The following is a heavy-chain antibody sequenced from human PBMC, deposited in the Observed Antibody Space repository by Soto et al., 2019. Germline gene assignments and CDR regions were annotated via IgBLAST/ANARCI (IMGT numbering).Heavy chain of an antibody. V-gene: IGHV3-23*01. J-gene: IGHJ4*02. Sequence: GGSLRLSCAASGFTFRDYTLSWVRQAPGKGLEWVSGITQSGGNIYYADSVKGRFTISRDDSKNTLFLQMNSLRAEDTAVYYCARDAVPSYFDYWGQGTLVTVSS. CDR3: ARDAVPSYFDY. CDR2: ITQSGGNI. CDR1: GFTFRDYT.